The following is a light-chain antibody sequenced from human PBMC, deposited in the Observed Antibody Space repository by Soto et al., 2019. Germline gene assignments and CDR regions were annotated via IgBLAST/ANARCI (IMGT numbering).Light chain of an antibody. J-gene: IGKJ5*01. Sequence: EIVMTQSPATLSVSPGERVTLSCRASQDIRSSPAWYQQKPGQAPRLLIYDASTRAPGIPARFSGSGSGTELTLTISSLQSDDFAVYHCQQYNNWPPTFGHGTRLEIK. CDR2: DAS. CDR1: QDIRSS. V-gene: IGKV3-15*01. CDR3: QQYNNWPPT.